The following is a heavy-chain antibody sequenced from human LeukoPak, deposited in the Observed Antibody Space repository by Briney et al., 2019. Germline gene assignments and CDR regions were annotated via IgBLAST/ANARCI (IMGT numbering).Heavy chain of an antibody. CDR1: GFTFSSYA. CDR3: ARDGPYDILTGYYDH. Sequence: GRSLRLSCAASGFTFSSYAMHWVRQAPGKGLEWVAVISYDGSNKYYADSVKGRFTISRDNSKNTLYLQMNSLRAEDTAVYYCARDGPYDILTGYYDHWGQGTLVTVSS. V-gene: IGHV3-30*04. CDR2: ISYDGSNK. J-gene: IGHJ4*02. D-gene: IGHD3-9*01.